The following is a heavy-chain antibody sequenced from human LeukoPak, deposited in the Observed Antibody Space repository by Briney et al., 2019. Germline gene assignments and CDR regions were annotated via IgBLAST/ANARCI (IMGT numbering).Heavy chain of an antibody. CDR2: ISAYNGNT. CDR3: ASNYYYDSSGYTGDAFDI. D-gene: IGHD3-22*01. V-gene: IGHV1-18*04. CDR1: GYTFTSYY. Sequence: VASVKVSCKASGYTFTSYYMHWVRQAPGQGLEWMGWISAYNGNTNYAQKLQGRVTMTTDTSTSTAYMELRSLRSDDTAVYYCASNYYYDSSGYTGDAFDIWGQGTMVTVSS. J-gene: IGHJ3*02.